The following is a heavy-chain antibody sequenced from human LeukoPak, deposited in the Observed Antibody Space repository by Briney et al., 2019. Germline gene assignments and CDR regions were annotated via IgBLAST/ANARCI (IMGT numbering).Heavy chain of an antibody. Sequence: SETLSLTCSVSRGSISRYFWSWIRQSPGKGPEWIGYITYSGTTDYNPSLKSRATISLDSSKNQFSLKLSSVTAADTAVYYCARAPSDITIFGVVIMSGMDVWGQGTTVTVSS. CDR3: ARAPSDITIFGVVIMSGMDV. V-gene: IGHV4-59*12. D-gene: IGHD3-3*01. J-gene: IGHJ6*02. CDR2: ITYSGTT. CDR1: RGSISRYF.